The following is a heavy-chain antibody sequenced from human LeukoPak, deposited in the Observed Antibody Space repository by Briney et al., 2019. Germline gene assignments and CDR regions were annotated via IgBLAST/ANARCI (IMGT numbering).Heavy chain of an antibody. J-gene: IGHJ6*02. CDR1: GGSISSYY. D-gene: IGHD4-23*01. CDR2: IYYSGST. Sequence: PSETLSLTCTVSGGSISSYYWSWIRQPPGKGLEWIGYIYYSGSTNYNPSLKSRGTISVDKSKNQFSLKLSSVTAADTAVYYCARAPTVVTPAYYYYYGMDVWGQGTTVTASS. CDR3: ARAPTVVTPAYYYYYGMDV. V-gene: IGHV4-59*01.